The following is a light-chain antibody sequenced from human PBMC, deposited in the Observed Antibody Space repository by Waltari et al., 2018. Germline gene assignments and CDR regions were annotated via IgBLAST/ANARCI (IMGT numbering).Light chain of an antibody. CDR2: QDN. Sequence: SYELTQSPSVSVSPGQTASIPCSGDHFGVKDACWYQQKPGQSPVLVIYQDNKRPSGIPERFSGSKSGNTATLTISGAQALDEADYYCQAWDNTTPVFGTGTKVTVL. J-gene: IGLJ1*01. V-gene: IGLV3-1*01. CDR3: QAWDNTTPV. CDR1: HFGVKD.